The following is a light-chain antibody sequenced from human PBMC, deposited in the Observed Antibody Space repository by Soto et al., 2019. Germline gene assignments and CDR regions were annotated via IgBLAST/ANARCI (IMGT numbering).Light chain of an antibody. CDR1: PSDVGGYKY. Sequence: QSALTQPPSASGSPGQSVTISCTGTPSDVGGYKYVSWYQQHPGKAPKLMIYEVSKRPSGVPDRFSGSKSGNTASLTVYGLQAEDEADYYCSSYAGSNNLVFGGGTKLTVL. J-gene: IGLJ2*01. CDR2: EVS. CDR3: SSYAGSNNLV. V-gene: IGLV2-8*01.